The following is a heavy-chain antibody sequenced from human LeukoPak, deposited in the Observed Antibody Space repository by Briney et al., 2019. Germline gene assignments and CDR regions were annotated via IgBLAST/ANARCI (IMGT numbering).Heavy chain of an antibody. Sequence: ASVKVSCKASGYTFTSYSISWVRQAPGQGLEWMGWISTYNGNTNYAQKPQGRVTMTTDTSTSTAYMELRSLRSDDTAVYYCARWGPYSSGWYDGVDYWGQGTLVTVSS. CDR2: ISTYNGNT. V-gene: IGHV1-18*01. D-gene: IGHD6-19*01. CDR3: ARWGPYSSGWYDGVDY. CDR1: GYTFTSYS. J-gene: IGHJ4*02.